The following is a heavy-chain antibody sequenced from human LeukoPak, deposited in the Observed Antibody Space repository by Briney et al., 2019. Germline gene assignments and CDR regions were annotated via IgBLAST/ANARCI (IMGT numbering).Heavy chain of an antibody. CDR3: AKNPGLIHSYTYFDY. CDR1: GFTFSSYA. V-gene: IGHV3-23*01. J-gene: IGHJ4*02. Sequence: PGGSLRLSCAASGFTFSSYAMSWVRQAPGKGLEWVSAISGSGGSTYYADSVKGRFTISRDNSKNTLYLQMNSLRAEDTAVYYCAKNPGLIHSYTYFDYWGQGTLVTVSS. CDR2: ISGSGGST. D-gene: IGHD5-18*01.